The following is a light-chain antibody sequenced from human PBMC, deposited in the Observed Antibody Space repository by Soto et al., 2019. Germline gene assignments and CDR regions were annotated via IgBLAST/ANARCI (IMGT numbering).Light chain of an antibody. V-gene: IGKV3-11*01. CDR2: DTS. Sequence: ETILTQSPATLYLSPGDKATLSCRASQSVSSHLAWYQQKGGQAPRLLIYDTSTRATGVPARFSGSESGTDFDRTISGLDPDDFAVYYCQQRSSWPITFGQGTRLEIK. CDR1: QSVSSH. CDR3: QQRSSWPIT. J-gene: IGKJ5*01.